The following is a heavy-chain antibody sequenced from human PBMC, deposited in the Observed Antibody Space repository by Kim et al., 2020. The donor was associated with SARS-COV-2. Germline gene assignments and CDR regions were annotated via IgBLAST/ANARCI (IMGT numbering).Heavy chain of an antibody. J-gene: IGHJ4*02. Sequence: GGSLRLSCTASGFTFGDYAMSWFRQAPGKGLEWVGCIRSKAYGGTTEYAASVKGRFTISRDDSKSIAYLQMNSLKTEDTAVYYCTRDGYSYGPTKFDYWGQGTLVTVSS. CDR2: IRSKAYGGTT. CDR3: TRDGYSYGPTKFDY. CDR1: GFTFGDYA. D-gene: IGHD5-18*01. V-gene: IGHV3-49*03.